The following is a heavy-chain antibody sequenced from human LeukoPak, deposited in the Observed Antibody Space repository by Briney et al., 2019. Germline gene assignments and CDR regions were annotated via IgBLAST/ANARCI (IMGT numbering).Heavy chain of an antibody. CDR3: TRGYYYDSSGYFNNWFDP. CDR1: GGSFSGYY. Sequence: PSETLSLTCAVYGGSFSGYYWSWIRQPPGKGLEWIGEINHSGSTNCNPSLKSRVTISVDTSKNQFSLKLSSVTAADTAVYYCTRGYYYDSSGYFNNWFDPWGQGTLVTVSS. D-gene: IGHD3-22*01. V-gene: IGHV4-34*01. J-gene: IGHJ5*02. CDR2: INHSGST.